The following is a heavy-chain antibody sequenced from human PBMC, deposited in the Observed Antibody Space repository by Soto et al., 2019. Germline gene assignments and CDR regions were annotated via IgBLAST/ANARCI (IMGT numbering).Heavy chain of an antibody. CDR3: ARAFSYYDFLTGLFDP. CDR2: IYYSGST. J-gene: IGHJ5*02. Sequence: WILQPPGKALEWIGSIYYSGSTNYNSSLKSRVTISVDTSKNQFSLKLTSVTAADTAVYYCARAFSYYDFLTGLFDPWGQGTLVTVSS. D-gene: IGHD3-9*01. V-gene: IGHV4-59*01.